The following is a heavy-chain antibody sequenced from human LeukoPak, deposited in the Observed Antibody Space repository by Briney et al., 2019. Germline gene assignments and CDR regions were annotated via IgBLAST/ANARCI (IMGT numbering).Heavy chain of an antibody. V-gene: IGHV4-59*01. J-gene: IGHJ3*02. CDR2: IYYSGST. D-gene: IGHD6-19*01. CDR1: GGSISSYY. CDR3: ARDGGIAVAWGAFDI. Sequence: SETLSLTCTVSGGSISSYYWSWIRQPPGTGLEWIGYIYYSGSTSYNPSLKSRVTISVDTSKNQFSLKLSSVTAADTAVYYCARDGGIAVAWGAFDIWGQGTMVTVSS.